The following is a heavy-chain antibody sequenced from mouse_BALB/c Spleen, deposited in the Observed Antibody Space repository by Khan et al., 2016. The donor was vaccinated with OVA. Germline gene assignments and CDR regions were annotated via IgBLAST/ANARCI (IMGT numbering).Heavy chain of an antibody. J-gene: IGHJ2*01. D-gene: IGHD3-1*01. CDR3: ARERALYHFDH. Sequence: QVQLKESGADLVRPAPSVKLSCKTSGYTFTSYWVYWVNQRSGQGLEWMARIYPGTDNSYYNEKFKDKTTLTADKSNRTVFMQLSSRKSEDSGANFCARERALYHFDHWGQGTTLTVSS. CDR2: IYPGTDNS. V-gene: IGHV1-76*01. CDR1: GYTFTSYW.